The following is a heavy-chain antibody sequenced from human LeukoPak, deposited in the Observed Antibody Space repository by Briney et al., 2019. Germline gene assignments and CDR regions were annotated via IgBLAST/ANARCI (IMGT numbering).Heavy chain of an antibody. V-gene: IGHV4-39*07. CDR2: IYYSGST. CDR3: ARGVPRYYDFWSGYYAADLDAFDI. CDR1: GGSISSSSYY. Sequence: SETLSLTCTVSGGSISSSSYYWGWIRQPPGKGLEWIGSIYYSGSTYYNPSLKSRVTISVDTSKNQFSLKLSSVTAADTAVYYCARGVPRYYDFWSGYYAADLDAFDIWGQGTMVTVSS. D-gene: IGHD3-3*01. J-gene: IGHJ3*02.